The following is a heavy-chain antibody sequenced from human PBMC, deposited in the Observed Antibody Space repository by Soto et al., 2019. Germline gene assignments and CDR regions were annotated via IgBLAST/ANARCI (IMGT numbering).Heavy chain of an antibody. CDR1: GGTFTDYT. CDR3: ANGESGGYTYGVYSEY. J-gene: IGHJ4*02. CDR2: VISMLGRT. V-gene: IGHV1-69*02. Sequence: HVQLEQSGAEAKMPGSSVKVSCKASGGTFTDYTFSWVQQAPGQGLEWMGRVISMLGRTNYAQSFQGRISITADKSTSTVYMELSSLRPEDTAVYFCANGESGGYTYGVYSEYWGQGGLVTVSS. D-gene: IGHD5-18*01.